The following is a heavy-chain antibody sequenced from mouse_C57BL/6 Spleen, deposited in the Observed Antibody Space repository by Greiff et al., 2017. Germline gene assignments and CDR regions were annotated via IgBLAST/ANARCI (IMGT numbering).Heavy chain of an antibody. CDR1: GFTFSSYG. CDR3: ARQSYVGAMDY. V-gene: IGHV5-6*01. J-gene: IGHJ4*01. D-gene: IGHD1-1*01. CDR2: ISSGGSYT. Sequence: EVKLVESGGDLVKPGGSLKLSCAASGFTFSSYGMSWVRQTPDKRLEWVATISSGGSYTYYPDSVKGRFTISRDNAKNTLYLQMSSLKSEDTAMYYCARQSYVGAMDYWGQGTSVTVSS.